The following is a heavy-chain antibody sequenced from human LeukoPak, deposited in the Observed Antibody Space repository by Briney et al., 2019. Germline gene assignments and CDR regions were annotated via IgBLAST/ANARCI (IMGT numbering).Heavy chain of an antibody. CDR1: GFTFSSYE. V-gene: IGHV3-48*03. Sequence: PGGSPRLSCAASGFTFSSYEMNWVRQAPGKGLEWVSYISSSGSTIYYADSVKGRFTISRDNAKNSLYLQMNSLRAEDTAVYYCAKDGSSDGSGWYESGSGFDYWGQGTLVTVSS. CDR3: AKDGSSDGSGWYESGSGFDY. J-gene: IGHJ4*02. D-gene: IGHD6-19*01. CDR2: ISSSGSTI.